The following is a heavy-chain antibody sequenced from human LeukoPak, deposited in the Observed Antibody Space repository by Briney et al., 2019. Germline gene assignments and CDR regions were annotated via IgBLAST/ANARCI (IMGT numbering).Heavy chain of an antibody. Sequence: SETPSLTCTVSGGAISSSSYYWGWIRQPPGKGLEWIGSIYYSGSTYYNPSLKSRVTISVDTSKNQFSLKLISVTAADTAVYYCASLKRGYSGYDSVSRDYWGQGTLVTVSS. D-gene: IGHD5-12*01. V-gene: IGHV4-39*01. CDR2: IYYSGST. J-gene: IGHJ4*02. CDR3: ASLKRGYSGYDSVSRDY. CDR1: GGAISSSSYY.